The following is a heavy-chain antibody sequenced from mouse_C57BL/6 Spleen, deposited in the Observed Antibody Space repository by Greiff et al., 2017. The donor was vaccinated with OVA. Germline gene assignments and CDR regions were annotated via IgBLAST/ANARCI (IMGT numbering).Heavy chain of an antibody. CDR1: GYTFTSYW. CDR2: IYPGSGST. D-gene: IGHD2-4*01. CDR3: AGDYDGNAMDY. V-gene: IGHV1-55*01. J-gene: IGHJ4*01. Sequence: QVQLKQPGAELVKPGASVKMSCKASGYTFTSYWITWVKQRPGQGLEWIGDIYPGSGSTNYNEKFKSKATLTVDTSSSTAYMQLSSLTSEDSAVYYCAGDYDGNAMDYWGQGTSVTVSS.